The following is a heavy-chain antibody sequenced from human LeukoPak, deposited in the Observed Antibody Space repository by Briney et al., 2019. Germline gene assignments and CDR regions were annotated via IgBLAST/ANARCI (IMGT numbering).Heavy chain of an antibody. CDR3: ARAAESYYYDSSGEPSPNWFDP. V-gene: IGHV4-34*01. Sequence: SETLSLTCAVYGGSITGYYWSWIRQTPGRGLEWVGEIHYTGATSYNPSLKSRATISTDTSKNQFSLRLSSVTAADTAVYYCARAAESYYYDSSGEPSPNWFDPWGQGTLVTVSS. J-gene: IGHJ5*02. CDR2: IHYTGAT. D-gene: IGHD3-22*01. CDR1: GGSITGYY.